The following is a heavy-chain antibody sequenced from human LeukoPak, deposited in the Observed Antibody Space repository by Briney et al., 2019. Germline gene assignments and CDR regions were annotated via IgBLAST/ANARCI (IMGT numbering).Heavy chain of an antibody. V-gene: IGHV4-34*01. CDR1: GGSFSGNY. Sequence: SETLSLTCAVYGGSFSGNYWSWIRQPPAKGLEWIGEINYSGSTNYNPSLKSRVTISVDTSKNQFSLKLSSVTAADTAVYYCARVGGDIVVVPAARRPAPYFDYWGQGDLVTVSS. CDR3: ARVGGDIVVVPAARRPAPYFDY. J-gene: IGHJ4*02. CDR2: INYSGST. D-gene: IGHD2-2*01.